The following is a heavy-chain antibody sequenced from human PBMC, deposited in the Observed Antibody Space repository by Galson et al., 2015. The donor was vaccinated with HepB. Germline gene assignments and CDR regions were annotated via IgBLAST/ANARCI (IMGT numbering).Heavy chain of an antibody. D-gene: IGHD6-13*01. CDR2: ISSSSSYI. CDR3: ARAGQQLALGAFDI. Sequence: SLRLSCAASGFTFSSYSMNWVRQAPGKGLEWVSSISSSSSYIYYADSVKGRFTISRDNAKNSLYLQMNSLRAEDTAVYYCARAGQQLALGAFDIWGQGTMVTVSS. CDR1: GFTFSSYS. V-gene: IGHV3-21*01. J-gene: IGHJ3*02.